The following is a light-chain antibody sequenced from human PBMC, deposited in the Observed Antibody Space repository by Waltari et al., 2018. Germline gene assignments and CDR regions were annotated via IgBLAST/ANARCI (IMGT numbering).Light chain of an antibody. CDR3: SSYAVSNTL. Sequence: QSALTQPASVSGSPGQSTTFSCHRSSTPVGAYNFVSWYQQPPGKVPKLILYDVGNRPSGISHRFSASKSGNTASLTISGLQTEDEADYYCSSYAVSNTLFGGGTHLTVL. V-gene: IGLV2-14*01. CDR1: STPVGAYNF. J-gene: IGLJ3*02. CDR2: DVG.